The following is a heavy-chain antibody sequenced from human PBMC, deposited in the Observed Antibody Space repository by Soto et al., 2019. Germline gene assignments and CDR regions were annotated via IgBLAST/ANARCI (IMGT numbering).Heavy chain of an antibody. Sequence: QVQLVESGGGVVQPGRSLRLSCAASGFTFSSYVMHWVRQAPGKGLEWVAFISYDGSQKYYADSAKGRFTISRDNSKSTLFLQMNSLRLEDTAVYYCARETTTYDYYYAMDVWGQGTTVTVSS. J-gene: IGHJ6*02. CDR3: ARETTTYDYYYAMDV. CDR1: GFTFSSYV. CDR2: ISYDGSQK. D-gene: IGHD1-26*01. V-gene: IGHV3-30-3*01.